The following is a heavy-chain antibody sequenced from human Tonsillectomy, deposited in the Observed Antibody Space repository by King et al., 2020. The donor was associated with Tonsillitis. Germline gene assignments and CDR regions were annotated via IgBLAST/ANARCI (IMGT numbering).Heavy chain of an antibody. D-gene: IGHD3-22*01. CDR1: GFTFTSSA. CDR2: IVVGSGNT. CDR3: AAWAYYDSSGYSGNDY. J-gene: IGHJ4*02. V-gene: IGHV1-58*02. Sequence: QLVQSGPEVKKPGTSVKVSCKASGFTFTSSAMQWVRQARGQRLEWIGWIVVGSGNTNYAQKFQERVPITRDMSTSKAYMEPSRLRSEDTAVYYCAAWAYYDSSGYSGNDYWGQGTLVTVSS.